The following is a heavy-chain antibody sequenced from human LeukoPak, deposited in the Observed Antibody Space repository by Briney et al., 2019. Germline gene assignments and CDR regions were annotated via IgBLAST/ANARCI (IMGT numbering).Heavy chain of an antibody. V-gene: IGHV3-23*01. CDR2: ISGSGGST. Sequence: PGGSLRLSCAASGFTFSSYAMSWVRQAPGKGLGWVSAISGSGGSTYYADSVKGRFTISRDNSKNTLYLQMNSLRAEDTAVYYCAKGPGFLQRGSAYWGQGTLVTVSS. CDR3: AKGPGFLQRGSAY. CDR1: GFTFSSYA. J-gene: IGHJ4*02. D-gene: IGHD3-10*01.